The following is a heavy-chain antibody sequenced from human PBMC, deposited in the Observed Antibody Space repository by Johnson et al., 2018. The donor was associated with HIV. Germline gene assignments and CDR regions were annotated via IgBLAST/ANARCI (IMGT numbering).Heavy chain of an antibody. J-gene: IGHJ3*01. CDR1: GFTFSSYA. V-gene: IGHV3-30*04. CDR2: ISYDGNNK. Sequence: QVQLVESGGGVVQPGRSLRLSCAASGFTFSSYAMHWVRQAPGKGLEWVAVISYDGNNKYYVDSVKGRFTISSDNSKNTLYLQMNSLSPEDTAVYYCAIEVRAYSSGPDAWDLWGQGTMVTVSS. D-gene: IGHD6-25*01. CDR3: AIEVRAYSSGPDAWDL.